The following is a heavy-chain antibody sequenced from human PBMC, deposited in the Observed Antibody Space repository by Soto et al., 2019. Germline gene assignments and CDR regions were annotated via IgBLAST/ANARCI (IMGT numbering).Heavy chain of an antibody. J-gene: IGHJ4*01. CDR3: ARDGATMVVLYYFDS. D-gene: IGHD5-12*01. Sequence: PGGSLRLSCAASGFTFSDSSMHWVRQAPGKGLEWVAVISYDGSDKYYADSVKGRFTISRDNSKNTLYLQMNSLRPEDSAVYYRARDGATMVVLYYFDSWGHGTLVTVSS. V-gene: IGHV3-30-3*01. CDR1: GFTFSDSS. CDR2: ISYDGSDK.